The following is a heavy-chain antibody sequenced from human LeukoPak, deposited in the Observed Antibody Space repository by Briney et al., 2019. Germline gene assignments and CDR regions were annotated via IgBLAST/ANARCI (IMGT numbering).Heavy chain of an antibody. J-gene: IGHJ4*02. CDR2: ISYDGSNK. V-gene: IGHV3-30*18. CDR1: GFTFSSYG. D-gene: IGHD5-18*01. CDR3: AKDRSVYSYGYFDY. Sequence: GSLRLSCAASGFTFSSYGMHWVRQAPGKGLEGVAVISYDGSNKYYADSVKGRFTISRDNSKNTLYLQMNSLRAEDTAVYYCAKDRSVYSYGYFDYWGQGTLVTVSS.